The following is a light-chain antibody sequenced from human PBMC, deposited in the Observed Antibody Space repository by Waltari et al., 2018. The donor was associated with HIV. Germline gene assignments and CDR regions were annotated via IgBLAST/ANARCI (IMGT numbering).Light chain of an antibody. J-gene: IGLJ2*01. V-gene: IGLV3-10*01. CDR2: EDS. CDR3: YSTDSSGNHKV. CDR1: AFPKKY. Sequence: SYELTQPPSVSVSTGQTDRNTCSGDAFPKKYAYWYQQKSGQAPVLVIYEDSKRPSGIPERFSGSSSGTMATLTISGAQVEDEADYYCYSTDSSGNHKVFGGGTKLTVL.